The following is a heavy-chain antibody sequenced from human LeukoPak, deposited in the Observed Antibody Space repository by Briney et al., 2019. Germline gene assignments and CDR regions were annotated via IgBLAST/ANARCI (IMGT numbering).Heavy chain of an antibody. CDR1: GDSINNNVYY. J-gene: IGHJ3*02. CDR3: ARDRGLWLGEARDAFDI. Sequence: PSETLSLTCTVSGDSINNNVYYWGWIRQPPGKGLEWIAIISYSGTTYYNPSLKTRATISIDTSKNKFSLKVNSVTAADTAMYYCARDRGLWLGEARDAFDIWGQGTMVTVFS. V-gene: IGHV4-39*07. CDR2: ISYSGTT. D-gene: IGHD3-10*01.